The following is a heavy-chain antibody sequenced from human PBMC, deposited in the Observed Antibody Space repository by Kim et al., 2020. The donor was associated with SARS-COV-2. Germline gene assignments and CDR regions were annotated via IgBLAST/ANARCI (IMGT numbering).Heavy chain of an antibody. Sequence: ASVKVSCKASGYTFTSYGFSWVRQAPGQGLEWMGWISTYNGNTNYAQKLQGRVTMTTDTSTSTAYMELRSLRSDDTAVYDCARGGGCSSTTCHYYYYYYGMDVWGQGTTVTVSS. V-gene: IGHV1-18*04. J-gene: IGHJ6*02. CDR1: GYTFTSYG. D-gene: IGHD2-2*01. CDR3: ARGGGCSSTTCHYYYYYYGMDV. CDR2: ISTYNGNT.